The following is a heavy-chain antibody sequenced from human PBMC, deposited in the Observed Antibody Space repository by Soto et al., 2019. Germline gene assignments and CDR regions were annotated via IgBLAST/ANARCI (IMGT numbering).Heavy chain of an antibody. D-gene: IGHD5-18*01. CDR2: ISGSGGST. Sequence: PGGSLRLSCAASGFTFSSYAMSWVRQAPGKGLEWVSAISGSGGSTYYADSVKGRFTISRDNSKNTLYLQMNSLRAEDTAVYYCAKDQRTAMGLNYYYGMDVWGQGTTVTVSS. J-gene: IGHJ6*02. CDR1: GFTFSSYA. V-gene: IGHV3-23*01. CDR3: AKDQRTAMGLNYYYGMDV.